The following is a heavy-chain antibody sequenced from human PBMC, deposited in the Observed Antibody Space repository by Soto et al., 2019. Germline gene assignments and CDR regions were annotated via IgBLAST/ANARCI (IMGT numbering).Heavy chain of an antibody. V-gene: IGHV3-23*01. D-gene: IGHD6-19*01. CDR3: AKGRGSGWAWYFDN. J-gene: IGHJ4*02. Sequence: EVRLLEAGGGLKQPGGSLRLSCAASGFTFKESAMNWVRQAPGKGLEWVASISDTGASTWYAESVRGRLSISRDNSRNTLYLQMNSLRGEDTAVYYCAKGRGSGWAWYFDNWGQGTLVTVSS. CDR1: GFTFKESA. CDR2: ISDTGAST.